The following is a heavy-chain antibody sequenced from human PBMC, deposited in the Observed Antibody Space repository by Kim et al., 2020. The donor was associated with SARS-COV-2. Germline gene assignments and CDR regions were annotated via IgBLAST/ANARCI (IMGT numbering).Heavy chain of an antibody. J-gene: IGHJ4*02. V-gene: IGHV4-59*08. D-gene: IGHD3-16*01. CDR3: ARGVRKSPLDY. CDR2: IYYSGST. CDR1: GGSISSYY. Sequence: SETLSLTCTVSGGSISSYYWSWIRQPPGKGLEWIGYIYYSGSTNYNPSLKSRVTISVDTSKNQFSLKLSSVTAADTAVYYCARGVRKSPLDYWGQGTLVTVSS.